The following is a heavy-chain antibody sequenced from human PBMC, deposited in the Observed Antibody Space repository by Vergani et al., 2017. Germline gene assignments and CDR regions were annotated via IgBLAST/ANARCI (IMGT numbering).Heavy chain of an antibody. CDR2: IYYSGST. V-gene: IGHV4-39*07. J-gene: IGHJ5*02. CDR3: ARGYCSGGSCYAKYWFDP. CDR1: GGSISSSSYY. D-gene: IGHD2-15*01. Sequence: QLQLQESGPGLVKPSETLSLTCTVSGGSISSSSYYWGWIRQPPGKGLEWIGSIYYSGSTYYNPSLKSRVTISVDTSKNQFSLKLSSVTAADTAVYYCARGYCSGGSCYAKYWFDPWGQGTLVTVSS.